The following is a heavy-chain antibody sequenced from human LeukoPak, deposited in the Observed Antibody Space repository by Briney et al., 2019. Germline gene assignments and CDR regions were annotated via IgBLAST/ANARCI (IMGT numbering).Heavy chain of an antibody. J-gene: IGHJ4*02. CDR1: GFTFSSCA. CDR2: IIDSGNSL. Sequence: LPGGSLRLSCAASGFTFSSCAMSWVRQAPGKGLEWVSTIIDSGNSLYYADSVEGRFTISRDNSKSTLCLQMNSLRAEDTAVYYCAKQLGYCSDGSCYFPYWGQGTLVTVSS. D-gene: IGHD2-15*01. V-gene: IGHV3-23*05. CDR3: AKQLGYCSDGSCYFPY.